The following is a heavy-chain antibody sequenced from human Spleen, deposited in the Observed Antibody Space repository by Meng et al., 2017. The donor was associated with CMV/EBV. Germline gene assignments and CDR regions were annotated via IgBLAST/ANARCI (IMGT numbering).Heavy chain of an antibody. D-gene: IGHD1-26*01. CDR2: ISAYNGNT. Sequence: ASVKVSCKASGYTFTDYYIHWVRQAPGQGLEWMGWISAYNGNTNYAQKLQGRVTMTTDTSTSTAYMELRSLRSDDTAVYYCARDRFPGHSGSYPLGYWGQGTLVTVSS. CDR3: ARDRFPGHSGSYPLGY. CDR1: GYTFTDYY. J-gene: IGHJ4*02. V-gene: IGHV1-18*04.